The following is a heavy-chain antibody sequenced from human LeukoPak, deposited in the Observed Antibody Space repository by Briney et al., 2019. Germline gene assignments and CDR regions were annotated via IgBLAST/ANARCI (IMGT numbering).Heavy chain of an antibody. Sequence: GGSLRLSCAASGFTFNAYTMHWVRQAPGKGLDWVSYITSTSSTIYYADSVKGRFTISRDNAKNSLYLQMNSLRAEDTAVYYCAREGRYSITGTTSLYGYWGQGTPVTVSS. CDR2: ITSTSSTI. J-gene: IGHJ4*02. V-gene: IGHV3-48*04. CDR1: GFTFNAYT. CDR3: AREGRYSITGTTSLYGY. D-gene: IGHD1-7*01.